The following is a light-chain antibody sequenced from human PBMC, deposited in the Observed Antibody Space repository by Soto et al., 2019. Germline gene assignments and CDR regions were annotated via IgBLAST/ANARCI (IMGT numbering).Light chain of an antibody. CDR1: TGAVTSGHY. J-gene: IGLJ2*01. V-gene: IGLV7-46*01. CDR3: LLSYSGAGVV. Sequence: QGVVTQEPSLTVSPGGTVTLTCGSSTGAVTSGHYPYWFQQKPGQAPRTLIYDTSNKHSWTPARFSGSLLGGKAALTLSGAQPEDEAEYYCLLSYSGAGVVLGGGTQLTVL. CDR2: DTS.